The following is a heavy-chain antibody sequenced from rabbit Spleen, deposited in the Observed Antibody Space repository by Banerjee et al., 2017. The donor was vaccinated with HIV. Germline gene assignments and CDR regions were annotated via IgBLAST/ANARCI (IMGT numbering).Heavy chain of an antibody. CDR3: ARDLAGVIGWNFGW. D-gene: IGHD4-1*01. J-gene: IGHJ3*01. V-gene: IGHV1S40*01. CDR2: IDIGSSGFT. Sequence: QSLEESGGDLVKPGASLTLTCIASGVSFSGDSYMCWVRQAPGRGLEWIACIDIGSSGFTYFASWAKGRFTISKTSSTTVTLQMTSLTAADTATYFCARDLAGVIGWNFGWWGQGTLVTVS. CDR1: GVSFSGDSY.